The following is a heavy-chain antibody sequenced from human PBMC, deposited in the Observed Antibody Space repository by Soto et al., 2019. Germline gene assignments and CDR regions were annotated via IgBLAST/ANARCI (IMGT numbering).Heavy chain of an antibody. CDR3: ARGRDPGQEDIVVVVAATEAFDI. D-gene: IGHD2-15*01. CDR1: GGSFSGYY. CDR2: INHSGST. J-gene: IGHJ3*02. Sequence: PSETLALTCAAYGGSFSGYYWSWIRQPPGKGLEWIGEINHSGSTNYNPSPKSRVTISVDTSKNQFSLKLSSVTAADTAVYYCARGRDPGQEDIVVVVAATEAFDIWSQGTMVTV. V-gene: IGHV4-34*01.